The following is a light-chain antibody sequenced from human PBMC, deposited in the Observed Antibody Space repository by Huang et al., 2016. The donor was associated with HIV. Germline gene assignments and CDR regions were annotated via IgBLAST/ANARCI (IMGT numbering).Light chain of an antibody. J-gene: IGKJ2*01. CDR1: QSVGDN. V-gene: IGKV3-15*01. CDR2: GVS. Sequence: EIVMTQSPATLSLSPGERATLSCRASQSVGDNLAWYQQQPGRAPSLLIYGVSTRATGVPARFIGSGSGTEFTLTITSLQSEDFVVYYCQHYRYWPYTFGQGTRLEI. CDR3: QHYRYWPYT.